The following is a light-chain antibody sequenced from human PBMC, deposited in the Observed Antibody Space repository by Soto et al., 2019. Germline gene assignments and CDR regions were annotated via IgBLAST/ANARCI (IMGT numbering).Light chain of an antibody. CDR2: EVS. V-gene: IGLV2-14*01. Sequence: QSALTQPASVSGSPGQSITISCSGTSSDVGAYNYVSWYQQHPGKAPKLMIYEVSNRPSGVSNLFSGSKSGNTASLTISGLQAEDEADYYCKSYTSSTTLVFGGGTKLTVL. CDR1: SSDVGAYNY. J-gene: IGLJ2*01. CDR3: KSYTSSTTLV.